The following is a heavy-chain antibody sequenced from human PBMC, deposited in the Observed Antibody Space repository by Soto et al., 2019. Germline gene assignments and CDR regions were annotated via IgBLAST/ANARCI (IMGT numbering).Heavy chain of an antibody. J-gene: IGHJ4*02. Sequence: EVQLVESGGGLVQPGGSLRLSCAASGFTFSIYWMHWVRQAPGKGLVWVSRINSDGSSTTYADSVKGRFTISRDNAKNTLKLQMNSLRGEDTAVYYCARGYCSSTSCSKERIFDYWGQGTLVTVSS. CDR1: GFTFSIYW. CDR2: INSDGSST. V-gene: IGHV3-74*01. CDR3: ARGYCSSTSCSKERIFDY. D-gene: IGHD2-2*01.